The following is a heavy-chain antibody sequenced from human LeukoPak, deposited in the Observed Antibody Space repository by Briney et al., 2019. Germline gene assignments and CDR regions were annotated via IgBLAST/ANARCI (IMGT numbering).Heavy chain of an antibody. V-gene: IGHV1-18*01. CDR3: ARDWVGYYGSGSGGDWFDP. CDR1: GYTFTNYG. J-gene: IGHJ5*02. D-gene: IGHD3-10*01. CDR2: ISPYNGNT. Sequence: ASVKVSCKASGYTFTNYGITWVRQAPGQGLEWMGWISPYNGNTKYSQKLQGRVTVTTDTSTSTAYMELRSLRSDDTAVYYCARDWVGYYGSGSGGDWFDPWGQGTLVTVSS.